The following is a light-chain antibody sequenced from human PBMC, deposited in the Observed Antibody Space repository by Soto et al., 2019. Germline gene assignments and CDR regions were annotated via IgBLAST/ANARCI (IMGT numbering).Light chain of an antibody. Sequence: QLVLTQSPSASASLGASVKLTCTLSSGHSSYAIAWHQQQPEKGPRYLMKLNSDGSHSKGDGIPDRFSGSSSGAERYLTISCLQSAEEADYYCQNWGTGIPRVFGGGTKLTVL. CDR2: LNSDGSH. J-gene: IGLJ3*02. CDR1: SGHSSYA. V-gene: IGLV4-69*01. CDR3: QNWGTGIPRV.